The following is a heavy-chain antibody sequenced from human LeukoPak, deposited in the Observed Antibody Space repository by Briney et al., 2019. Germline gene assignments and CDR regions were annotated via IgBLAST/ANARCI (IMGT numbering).Heavy chain of an antibody. V-gene: IGHV1-2*02. CDR1: GYTFSGYY. D-gene: IGHD3-3*01. Sequence: ASVKVSCKASGYTFSGYYIHWVRQAPGQGLEWMGWINPNSGGTNYAQKFQGRVTMTRDTSISTAYMELSRLRSDDTAVYYCATVPERRFLEWLPLVYWGQGTLVTVSS. CDR3: ATVPERRFLEWLPLVY. CDR2: INPNSGGT. J-gene: IGHJ4*02.